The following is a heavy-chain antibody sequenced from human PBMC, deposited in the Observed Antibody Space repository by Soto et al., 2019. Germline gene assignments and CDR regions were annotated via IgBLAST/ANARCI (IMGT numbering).Heavy chain of an antibody. V-gene: IGHV3-23*01. CDR2: ISGSGGST. D-gene: IGHD3-9*01. CDR1: GFTFSSYA. Sequence: GGSLRLSCAASGFTFSSYAMSWVRQAPGKGLEWVSAISGSGGSTYYADSVKGRFTISRDNSKNTLYLQMNSLRAEDTAVYYCAKDGVEGHDILTGYYIILYYFDYWGQGTLVTVSS. CDR3: AKDGVEGHDILTGYYIILYYFDY. J-gene: IGHJ4*02.